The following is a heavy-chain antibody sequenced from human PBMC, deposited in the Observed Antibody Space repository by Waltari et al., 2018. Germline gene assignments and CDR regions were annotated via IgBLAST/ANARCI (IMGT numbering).Heavy chain of an antibody. Sequence: QVQLVPSGAEVKKPGASVKVSCKASGSSFHAPHLYWVRQAPGQGLDWMGRINPNNGDTAYAQRFQGSVTMTRDTSISTAYMELSSLTSDDTAVYYCATTGDLYYENSRYGLLGYWGQGTRVTVSS. D-gene: IGHD3-22*01. J-gene: IGHJ4*02. CDR1: GSSFHAPH. V-gene: IGHV1-2*06. CDR2: INPNNGDT. CDR3: ATTGDLYYENSRYGLLGY.